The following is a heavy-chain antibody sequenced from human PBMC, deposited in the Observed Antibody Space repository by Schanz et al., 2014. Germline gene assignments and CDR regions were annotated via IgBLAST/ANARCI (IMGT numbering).Heavy chain of an antibody. CDR3: ASERGYSYGYGAFDI. CDR1: GFPFSSYW. Sequence: EVQLVESGGGLVQPGGSLRLSCAASGFPFSSYWMHWVRQAPGKGLVWVSRINSDGSTTIYADSVKGRFTISRDNAKNTLYLQMNSLRAEDTALYYCASERGYSYGYGAFDIWGQGTMVTVSS. D-gene: IGHD5-18*01. J-gene: IGHJ3*02. V-gene: IGHV3-74*01. CDR2: INSDGSTT.